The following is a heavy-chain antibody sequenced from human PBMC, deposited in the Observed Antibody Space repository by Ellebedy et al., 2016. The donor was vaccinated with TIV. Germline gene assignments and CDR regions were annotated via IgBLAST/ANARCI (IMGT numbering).Heavy chain of an antibody. CDR3: ARSRLVGNWFDP. D-gene: IGHD2-15*01. J-gene: IGHJ5*02. CDR2: MNPNSGNT. Sequence: AASVRVSCKASGYTFTSYDINWLRQATGQGLEWMGWMNPNSGNTGYAQKLQGRVTLTRNTSISTAYMELSSLASEDTAVYYCARSRLVGNWFDPWGQGTLVTVSS. V-gene: IGHV1-8*03. CDR1: GYTFTSYD.